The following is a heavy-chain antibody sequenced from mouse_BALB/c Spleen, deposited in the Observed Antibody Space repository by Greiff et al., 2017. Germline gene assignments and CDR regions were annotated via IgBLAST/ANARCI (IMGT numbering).Heavy chain of an antibody. CDR1: GYSITSGYY. Sequence: EVQLVESGPGLVKPSQSLSLTCSVTGYSITSGYYWNWIRQFPGNKLEWMGYISYDGSNNYNPSLKNRISITRDTSKNQFFLKLNSVTTEDTATYYCARDNPYYYGSSYEDYWGQGTTLTVSS. CDR3: ARDNPYYYGSSYEDY. V-gene: IGHV3-6*02. J-gene: IGHJ2*01. D-gene: IGHD1-1*01. CDR2: ISYDGSN.